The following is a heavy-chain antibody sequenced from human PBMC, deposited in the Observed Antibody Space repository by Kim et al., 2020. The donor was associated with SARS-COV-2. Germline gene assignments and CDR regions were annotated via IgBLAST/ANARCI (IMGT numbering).Heavy chain of an antibody. V-gene: IGHV3-23*01. D-gene: IGHD1-26*01. CDR1: GFSVSNTA. J-gene: IGHJ6*01. CDR2: ISGHGVDT. CDR3: AKDVWDYSGMDA. Sequence: GGSLRLSCSVSGFSVSNTAMNWVRQAPGKGLEWVSAISGHGVDTYYGDSVKGRLTISRDTSKNTVYLQMNSLRAEDTAVYYCAKDVWDYSGMDAWGPGTTVTVSS.